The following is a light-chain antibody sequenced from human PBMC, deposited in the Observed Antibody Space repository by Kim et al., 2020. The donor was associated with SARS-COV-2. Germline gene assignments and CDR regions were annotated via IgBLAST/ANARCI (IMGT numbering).Light chain of an antibody. Sequence: LTQPASVSGSPGQSITISCTGTSGDVGGYDYVSWYQQHPGKVPKLLIYDGSKRPSGVSNRISGSKSANTASLTISGLQAEDEADYYCSSYRSSSTFVFGTGTKVTVL. J-gene: IGLJ1*01. V-gene: IGLV2-14*01. CDR1: SGDVGGYDY. CDR2: DGS. CDR3: SSYRSSSTFV.